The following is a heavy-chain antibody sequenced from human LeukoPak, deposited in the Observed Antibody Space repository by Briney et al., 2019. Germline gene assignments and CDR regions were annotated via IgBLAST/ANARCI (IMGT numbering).Heavy chain of an antibody. CDR3: ASRDRTIAHDAFDI. V-gene: IGHV4-30-4*01. CDR1: GGSISSGDYY. CDR2: IYYSGST. Sequence: PSETLSLTCTVSGGSISSGDYYWSWIRQPPGKGLEWIGYIYYSGSTYYNPSLKSRVTISVDTSKNQFSLKLSSVTAADTAVYYCASRDRTIAHDAFDIWGQGTMVTVSS. J-gene: IGHJ3*02. D-gene: IGHD3-9*01.